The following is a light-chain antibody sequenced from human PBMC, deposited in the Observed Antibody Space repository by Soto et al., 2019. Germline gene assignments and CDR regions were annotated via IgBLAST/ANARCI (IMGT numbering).Light chain of an antibody. CDR2: KAS. CDR1: QSISSW. V-gene: IGKV1-5*03. CDR3: QQYNVYST. J-gene: IGKJ4*01. Sequence: DIQMTQSPSTLSASIGDRVNITCRASQSISSWLAWYQQKPGKAPKVLIYKASNLGSGVPSRFSGSGSETEFTLTISSLQPDDFATYYCQQYNVYSTFGGGTKVEIK.